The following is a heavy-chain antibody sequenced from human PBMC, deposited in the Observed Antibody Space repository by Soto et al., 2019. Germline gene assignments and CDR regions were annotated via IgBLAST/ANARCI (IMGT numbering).Heavy chain of an antibody. CDR2: IYWDDDK. D-gene: IGHD2-15*01. CDR3: AHRRGYCSGGSCYSIWFDP. CDR1: GFSLSTSGVG. V-gene: IGHV2-5*02. J-gene: IGHJ5*02. Sequence: QITLKESGPTLVKPTQTRTLTCTFSGFSLSTSGVGVGWIHQPPGKALEWLALIYWDDDKRYSTSVKSRLTVTKHTTQDHVVLTMTNMNTADTATNYCAHRRGYCSGGSCYSIWFDPWGQGTLVTVSS.